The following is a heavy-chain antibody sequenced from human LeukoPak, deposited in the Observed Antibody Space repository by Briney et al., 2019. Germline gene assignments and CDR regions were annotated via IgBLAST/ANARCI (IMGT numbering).Heavy chain of an antibody. D-gene: IGHD6-13*01. CDR3: AKDIIAAAGPYYFDY. V-gene: IGHV3-9*01. CDR2: ISWNSGSI. Sequence: GGSLRLSCAASGFTFDDYAMHWVRQAPGKGLEWVSGISWNSGSIGYADSVKGRFTISRDNAKNSLYLQMNSLRAEDTALYYCAKDIIAAAGPYYFDYWGQGTLVTVSS. J-gene: IGHJ4*02. CDR1: GFTFDDYA.